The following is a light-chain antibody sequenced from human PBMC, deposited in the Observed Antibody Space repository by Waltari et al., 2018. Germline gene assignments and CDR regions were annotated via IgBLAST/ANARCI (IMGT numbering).Light chain of an antibody. J-gene: IGKJ1*01. CDR1: QSVLYSSNSQNS. Sequence: DIVMTQSPDSLAVSLGERATINCKSSQSVLYSSNSQNSLAWYQQKPGQPPKLRIYWASTRESGVPDRFSGSESGTDFTLTISSLQAEDVAVYYCQQYYSTPWTFGQGTKVEIK. CDR2: WAS. V-gene: IGKV4-1*01. CDR3: QQYYSTPWT.